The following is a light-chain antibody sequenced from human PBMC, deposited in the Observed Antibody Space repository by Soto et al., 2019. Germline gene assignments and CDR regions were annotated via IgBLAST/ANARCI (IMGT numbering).Light chain of an antibody. CDR1: SSNIGNNY. Sequence: QAVVTQPPSVSAAPGQKVTISCSGSSSNIGNNYVSWYQQLPGTAPKVVIYENDKRPSGIPDRFSGSKSGTSATLGITGLQIGDEADYYCGTWDSSLSVWVFGGGTKLTVL. V-gene: IGLV1-51*02. CDR3: GTWDSSLSVWV. J-gene: IGLJ3*02. CDR2: END.